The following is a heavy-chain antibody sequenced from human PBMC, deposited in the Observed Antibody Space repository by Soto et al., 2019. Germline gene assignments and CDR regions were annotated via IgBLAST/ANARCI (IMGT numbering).Heavy chain of an antibody. CDR1: GGTFSSYA. D-gene: IGHD6-13*01. Sequence: QVQLVQSGAEVKKPGSSVKVSCKASGGTFSSYALSWVRQYPGPGLEWLGGLIPIFGTANYAQKFQRRVTITSDESTSTAYMELSSLRSEDTAVYYWSRVPGAAEGVWWFDPWGQGTLVTVSS. J-gene: IGHJ5*02. V-gene: IGHV1-69*05. CDR3: SRVPGAAEGVWWFDP. CDR2: LIPIFGTA.